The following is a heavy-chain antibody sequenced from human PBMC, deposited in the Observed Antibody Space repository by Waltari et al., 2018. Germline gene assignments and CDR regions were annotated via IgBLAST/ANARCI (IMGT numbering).Heavy chain of an antibody. CDR2: IFYSGAT. CDR1: GGSISSVGYY. V-gene: IGHV4-39*01. Sequence: HLQQWGAGLLKPSETLSLTCGVSGGSISSVGYYWGWVRQPPGKGLEFIASIFYSGATYYNPSLESRVTISVDTSKNQFSLELTSVTDADTAVYYCARQDYYYVKGYFDLWGRGTLVTVSS. J-gene: IGHJ2*01. D-gene: IGHD3-22*01. CDR3: ARQDYYYVKGYFDL.